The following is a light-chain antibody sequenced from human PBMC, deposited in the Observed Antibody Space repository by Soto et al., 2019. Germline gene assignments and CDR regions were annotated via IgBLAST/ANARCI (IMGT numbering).Light chain of an antibody. CDR2: DAS. J-gene: IGKJ4*01. V-gene: IGKV3-11*01. CDR3: QQRSDWPLT. CDR1: QNIDRN. Sequence: EVVLTQSPATLSLSPGGRATLSCRASQNIDRNLAWYQQKTGQAPRLLIYDASNRATDIADRFSGSGSGTEFTLTISSLEAEDVAVYYCQQRSDWPLTFGGGTKVVIK.